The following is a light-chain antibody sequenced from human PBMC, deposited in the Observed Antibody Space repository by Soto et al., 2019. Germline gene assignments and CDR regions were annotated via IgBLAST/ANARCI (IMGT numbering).Light chain of an antibody. V-gene: IGKV3-11*01. CDR3: QQRSNWPST. J-gene: IGKJ5*01. CDR1: QSVSSY. CDR2: DAY. Sequence: EIVLTQSPATLSLSPGQRDTLSCRTSQSVSSYFAWYQQNPGRAPRLLVYDAYNRATGIPARFIGSGSGTDFTLTITSLEPEDFAVYYLQQRSNWPSTFGQGTRLEIK.